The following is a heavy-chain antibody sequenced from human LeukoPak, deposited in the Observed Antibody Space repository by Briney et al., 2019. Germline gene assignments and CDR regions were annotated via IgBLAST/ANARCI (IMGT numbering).Heavy chain of an antibody. CDR1: GFSFGSSA. J-gene: IGHJ4*02. Sequence: PGGSLRLSCAASGFSFGSSAMSWVRQAPGRGLEWVSDISGSADITYYADSVKGRFTISRDNAKNSLYLQMNSLRAEDTAVYYCARSYGSGSYGTDYWGQGTLVTVSS. V-gene: IGHV3-23*01. CDR3: ARSYGSGSYGTDY. CDR2: ISGSADIT. D-gene: IGHD3-10*01.